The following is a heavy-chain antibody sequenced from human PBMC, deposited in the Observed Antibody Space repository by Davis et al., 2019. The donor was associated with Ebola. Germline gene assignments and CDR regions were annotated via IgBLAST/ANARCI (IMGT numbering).Heavy chain of an antibody. CDR3: ARQYYYYGMDV. J-gene: IGHJ6*04. CDR2: IYYSGST. V-gene: IGHV4-39*01. Sequence: MPSETLSLTCSVSGGSTNTGSHYWGWIRQPPGKGLEWIGSIYYSGSTYYNPSLKSRVTISVDTSKNQFSLKLSSVTAADTAVYYCARQYYYYGMDVWGKGTTVTVSS. CDR1: GGSTNTGSHY.